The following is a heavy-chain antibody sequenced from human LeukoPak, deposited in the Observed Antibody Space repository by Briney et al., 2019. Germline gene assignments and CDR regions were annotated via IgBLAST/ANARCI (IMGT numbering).Heavy chain of an antibody. V-gene: IGHV4-4*07. Sequence: PSETLSLTCTVSGGSISSYYWSWIRQPAGKGLEWIGRIYTSGSTNYNPSLKSRVTMSVDTSKNQFSLKLSSVTAADTAVYYCARDKYYYGSETIWFDPRGQGTLVTVSS. CDR2: IYTSGST. CDR1: GGSISSYY. CDR3: ARDKYYYGSETIWFDP. D-gene: IGHD3-10*01. J-gene: IGHJ5*02.